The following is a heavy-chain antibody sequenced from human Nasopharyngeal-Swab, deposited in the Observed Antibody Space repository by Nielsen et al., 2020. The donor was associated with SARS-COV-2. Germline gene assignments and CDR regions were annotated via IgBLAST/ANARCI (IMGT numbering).Heavy chain of an antibody. CDR1: GGSFSGYS. Sequence: SETLSLTCAVYGGSFSGYSWIWVRQPPGKGLEWIGQIIHSGSTNHNPSLKSRVTISADTSKNQLSLKVNSVTAADTAVYYCARLWPTVTTQWGQGTMVTVSS. CDR3: ARLWPTVTTQ. J-gene: IGHJ3*01. V-gene: IGHV4-34*12. D-gene: IGHD4-17*01. CDR2: IIHSGST.